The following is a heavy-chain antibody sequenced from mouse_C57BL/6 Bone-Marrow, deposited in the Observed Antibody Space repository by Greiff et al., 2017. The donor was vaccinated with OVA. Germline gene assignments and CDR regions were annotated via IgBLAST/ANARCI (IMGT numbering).Heavy chain of an antibody. D-gene: IGHD1-1*01. CDR3: AREGHYYGSSHWYFDV. V-gene: IGHV1-64*01. J-gene: IGHJ1*03. CDR2: IHPNSGST. CDR1: GYTFTSYW. Sequence: QVQLKQPGAELVKPGASVKLSCKASGYTFTSYWMHWVKQRPGQGLEWIGMIHPNSGSTNYNEKFKSKATLTVDKSSSTAYMQRSSLTSEDSAVYYCAREGHYYGSSHWYFDVWGTGTTVTVSS.